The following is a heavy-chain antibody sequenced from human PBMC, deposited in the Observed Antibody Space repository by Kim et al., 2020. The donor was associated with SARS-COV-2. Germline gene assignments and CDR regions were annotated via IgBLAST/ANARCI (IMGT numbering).Heavy chain of an antibody. D-gene: IGHD5-18*01. CDR2: SRDKAHGYTT. CDR1: GFTLSDHF. J-gene: IGHJ3*02. V-gene: IGHV3-72*01. CDR3: VRGYRSFDM. Sequence: GGSLRLSCAASGFTLSDHFMDWVRQAPGKGLECVGRSRDKAHGYTTEYAASVRGRFTISRDDSQNSLYLQMSSLKIEDTAVYYCVRGYRSFDMWGQGTMVTVS.